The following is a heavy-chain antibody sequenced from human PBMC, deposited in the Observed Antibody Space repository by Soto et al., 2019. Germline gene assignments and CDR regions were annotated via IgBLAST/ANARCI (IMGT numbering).Heavy chain of an antibody. D-gene: IGHD5-18*01. Sequence: SETLSLTCSVSGVSISNYYWTWIRQSPGKGLEWIGYVCYGGNTNYNPSLKSRVTISVDRSKSQVSLMLSSVTAADTAVYYCARGMRGGYSYSLDVWGQGTTVTVSS. J-gene: IGHJ6*02. CDR3: ARGMRGGYSYSLDV. V-gene: IGHV4-59*01. CDR2: VCYGGNT. CDR1: GVSISNYY.